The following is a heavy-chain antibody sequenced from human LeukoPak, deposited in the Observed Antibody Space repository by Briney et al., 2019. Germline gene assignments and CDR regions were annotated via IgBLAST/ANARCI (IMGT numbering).Heavy chain of an antibody. CDR3: ARHPSSAWHADY. CDR2: ISYSGTT. CDR1: GGSISTSSYC. J-gene: IGHJ4*01. V-gene: IGHV4-39*01. D-gene: IGHD6-25*01. Sequence: PSETLSVTCTVPGGSISTSSYCWGWIRQPPGKGLEWIGSISYSGTTYYSPSLKSRVTISVDTSNNQFSLRLTSVTAADTAVYFCARHPSSAWHADYWGHGTLVTVSS.